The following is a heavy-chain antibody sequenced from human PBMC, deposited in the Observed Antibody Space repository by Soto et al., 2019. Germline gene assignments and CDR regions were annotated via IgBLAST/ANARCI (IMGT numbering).Heavy chain of an antibody. D-gene: IGHD3-9*01. Sequence: VPLLESGGGFVQPGESLRLSCAASGFTFSLSAMSWVRQAPGRGLEWVSSISGGGGSTEYADSVKGRFTISRDNSKDTVHLQMNSLRAEDTAVYYCAKGPEYDILTGCDYWGQGALVTVSS. CDR3: AKGPEYDILTGCDY. CDR1: GFTFSLSA. V-gene: IGHV3-23*01. CDR2: ISGGGGST. J-gene: IGHJ4*02.